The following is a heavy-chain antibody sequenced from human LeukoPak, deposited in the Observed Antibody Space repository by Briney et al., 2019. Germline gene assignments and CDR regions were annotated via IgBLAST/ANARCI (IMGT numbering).Heavy chain of an antibody. J-gene: IGHJ4*02. CDR1: GFTFRSYT. Sequence: GGSLRLSCAASGFTFRSYTMNWVRQAPGKWLEWVSSINDVSSHIYYADSVKGRFTISRNNANNSVSLQMNNLRAEDTAVYYCARDSTYYLRYGYFDSWGQGILVTVSS. D-gene: IGHD3-22*01. CDR2: INDVSSHI. V-gene: IGHV3-21*06. CDR3: ARDSTYYLRYGYFDS.